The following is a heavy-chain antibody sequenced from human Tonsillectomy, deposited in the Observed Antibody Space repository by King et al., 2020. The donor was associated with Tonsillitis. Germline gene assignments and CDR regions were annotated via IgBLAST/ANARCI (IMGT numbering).Heavy chain of an antibody. CDR1: GGSISSFY. CDR2: IYNSGST. CDR3: ARNYGVYWYFDL. J-gene: IGHJ2*01. D-gene: IGHD4-17*01. Sequence: VQLQESGPGLAKPSETLSLTCTVSGGSISSFYWSWIRQPPGKGLEWIGFIYNSGSTNYNPSLKSRGTISVDTSKNQISLKLTSVTAADTAIYYCARNYGVYWYFDLWGRGTLVTVSS. V-gene: IGHV4-59*01.